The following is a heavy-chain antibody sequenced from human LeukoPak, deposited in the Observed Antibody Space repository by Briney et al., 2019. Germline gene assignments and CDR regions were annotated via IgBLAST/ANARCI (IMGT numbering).Heavy chain of an antibody. Sequence: GGSLRLSCAASGFTFSSYSMNWVRQAPGKGLEWVSSISSSSSYIYYADSVKGRFTISRDNAKDSLYLQMNSLRAEDTAVYYCARDLTVTYGFDYYGMDVWGQGTTVTVSS. V-gene: IGHV3-21*01. D-gene: IGHD4-17*01. CDR3: ARDLTVTYGFDYYGMDV. J-gene: IGHJ6*02. CDR1: GFTFSSYS. CDR2: ISSSSSYI.